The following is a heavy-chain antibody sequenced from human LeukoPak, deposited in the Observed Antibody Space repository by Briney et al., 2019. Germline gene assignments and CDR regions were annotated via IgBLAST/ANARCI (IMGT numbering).Heavy chain of an antibody. Sequence: SETLSLTCTVSGGSISSSSYYWGWIRQPPGKGLEWIGSIYYSGSTYYNPSLKSRVTISVDTSKNQFSLKLSSVTPEDTAVYYCTRDEQWLVYFDCWGQGTLVTVSS. CDR2: IYYSGST. J-gene: IGHJ4*02. V-gene: IGHV4-39*02. CDR1: GGSISSSSYY. CDR3: TRDEQWLVYFDC. D-gene: IGHD6-19*01.